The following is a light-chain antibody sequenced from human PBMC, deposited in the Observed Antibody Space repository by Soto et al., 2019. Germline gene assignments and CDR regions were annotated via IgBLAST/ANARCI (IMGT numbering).Light chain of an antibody. CDR1: QSVSSSY. Sequence: EIVLTQCPGTLSLSPGESATLSCRASQSVSSSYVAWYQQKPGQVPRLLIYDASTRAAGIPAGFSGSGSGTEFILTISSLQSEDFATYYCQQSARIPTTFGQGTRLDIK. CDR3: QQSARIPTT. V-gene: IGKV3D-20*02. J-gene: IGKJ5*01. CDR2: DAS.